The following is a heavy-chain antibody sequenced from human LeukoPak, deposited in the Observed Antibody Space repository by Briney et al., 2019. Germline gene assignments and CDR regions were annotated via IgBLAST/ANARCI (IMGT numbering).Heavy chain of an antibody. D-gene: IGHD4-11*01. CDR2: VDHTGST. CDR1: GGSITMYY. V-gene: IGHV4-59*01. CDR3: ARGRVSSSTWYSTYYYFFYMDF. Sequence: SETLSLTCTVSGGSITMYYWTWIRQPPGKGLEWIGYVDHTGSTKFNPSLNGRVSISRDTSNNFFSLRLRSVTAADTAVYFCARGRVSSSTWYSTYYYFFYMDFWGKGTTVTVSS. J-gene: IGHJ6*03.